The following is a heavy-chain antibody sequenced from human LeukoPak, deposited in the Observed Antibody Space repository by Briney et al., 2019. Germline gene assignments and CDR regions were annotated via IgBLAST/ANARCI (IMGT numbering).Heavy chain of an antibody. CDR3: ARGDYGDYGTVY. V-gene: IGHV1-2*06. CDR2: INPNSGGT. D-gene: IGHD4-17*01. CDR1: GYTFTGYY. Sequence: ASVKVSCKASGYTFTGYYMHWVRQAPGQGLEWMGRINPNSGGTNYAQKFQGRVTMTRNTSISTAYMELSSLRSEDTAVYYCARGDYGDYGTVYWGQGTLVAVSS. J-gene: IGHJ4*02.